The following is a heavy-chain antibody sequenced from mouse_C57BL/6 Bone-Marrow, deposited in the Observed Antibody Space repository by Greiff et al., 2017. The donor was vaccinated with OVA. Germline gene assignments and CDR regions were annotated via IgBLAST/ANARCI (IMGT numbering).Heavy chain of an antibody. V-gene: IGHV5-6*01. CDR3: ARITTVERVFYYFDY. Sequence: EVQGVESGGDLVKPGGSLKLSCAASGFTFSSYGMSWVRQTPDKRLEWVATISSGGSYTYYPDSVKGRFTISRDNAKNTLYLQMSSLKSEDTAMYYCARITTVERVFYYFDYWGQGTTLTVSS. D-gene: IGHD1-1*01. CDR2: ISSGGSYT. CDR1: GFTFSSYG. J-gene: IGHJ2*01.